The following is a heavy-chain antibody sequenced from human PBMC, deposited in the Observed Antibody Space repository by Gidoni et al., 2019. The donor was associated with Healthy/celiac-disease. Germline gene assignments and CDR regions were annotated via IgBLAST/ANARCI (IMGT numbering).Heavy chain of an antibody. CDR1: GGTFSRYA. V-gene: IGHV1-69*01. CDR3: AREGNMITFGGVIGGKYYFDY. D-gene: IGHD3-16*02. Sequence: QVQLVQSGAEVKKPGSSVKVSCKASGGTFSRYAISWVRQAPGQGLAWMGGIIPIFGTANYAQKFQGRVTITADESTSTAYMELSSLRSEDTAVYYCAREGNMITFGGVIGGKYYFDYWGQGTLVTVSS. CDR2: IIPIFGTA. J-gene: IGHJ4*02.